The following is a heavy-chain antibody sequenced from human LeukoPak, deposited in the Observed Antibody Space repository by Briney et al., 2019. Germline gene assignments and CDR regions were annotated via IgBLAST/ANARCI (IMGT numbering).Heavy chain of an antibody. Sequence: PSETLSLACTVSGGSISSYYWSWIRQPPGKGLEWIGYIYYSGSTNYNPSLKSRVTISVDTSKNQFSLKLSSVTAADTAVYYCARVGKRTIFSGRKQNWFDPWGQGTLVTVSS. D-gene: IGHD3-9*01. CDR1: GGSISSYY. V-gene: IGHV4-59*12. CDR2: IYYSGST. J-gene: IGHJ5*02. CDR3: ARVGKRTIFSGRKQNWFDP.